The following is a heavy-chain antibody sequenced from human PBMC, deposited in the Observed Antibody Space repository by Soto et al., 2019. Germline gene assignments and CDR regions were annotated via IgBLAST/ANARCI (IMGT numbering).Heavy chain of an antibody. CDR3: ARDYGASYGSGRYYFDY. J-gene: IGHJ4*02. CDR1: GFTFSSYS. D-gene: IGHD3-10*01. V-gene: IGHV3-21*01. CDR2: ISSSSSYI. Sequence: GGSLRLSCAASGFTFSSYSMNWVRQAPGKGLEWVSSISSSSSYIYYADSVKGRFTISRDNAKNSLYLQMNSLRAEDTAVYYCARDYGASYGSGRYYFDYWGQGTLVTVSS.